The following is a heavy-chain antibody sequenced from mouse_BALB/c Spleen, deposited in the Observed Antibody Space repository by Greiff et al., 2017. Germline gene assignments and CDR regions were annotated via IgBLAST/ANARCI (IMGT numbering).Heavy chain of an antibody. CDR2: ISSGGSYT. D-gene: IGHD1-1*01. J-gene: IGHJ1*01. V-gene: IGHV5-9-4*01. CDR3: ARALSYFYGSSYAYFDV. CDR1: GFTFSSYA. Sequence: EVKLEESGGGLVKPGGSLKLSCAASGFTFSSYAMSWVRQSPEKRLEWVAEISSGGSYTYYPDTVTGRFTISRDNAKNTLYLEMSSLRSEDTAMYYCARALSYFYGSSYAYFDVWGAGTTVTVSS.